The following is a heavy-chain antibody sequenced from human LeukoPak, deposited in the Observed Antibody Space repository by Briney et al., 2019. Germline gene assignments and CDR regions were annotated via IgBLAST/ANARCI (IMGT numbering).Heavy chain of an antibody. CDR3: AKSSGNYLNYYYYMDV. J-gene: IGHJ6*03. Sequence: GRSLRLSCAASGFTFDDYAMHWVRQAPGKGLEWVSGISWNSFSIGYADSVEGRFTISRDNAKNSLYLQMNSLRAEDTALYYCAKSSGNYLNYYYYMDVWGKGTTVTVSS. CDR2: ISWNSFSI. CDR1: GFTFDDYA. V-gene: IGHV3-9*01. D-gene: IGHD3-10*01.